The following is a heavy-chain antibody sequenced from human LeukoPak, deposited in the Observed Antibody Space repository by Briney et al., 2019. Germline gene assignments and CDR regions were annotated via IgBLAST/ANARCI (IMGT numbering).Heavy chain of an antibody. J-gene: IGHJ4*02. CDR2: ISGSGGST. CDR1: GFTFSSYA. D-gene: IGHD2-15*01. V-gene: IGHV3-23*01. Sequence: GGSLRLSCAASGFTFSSYAMSWVRQAPGKGLEWVSAISGSGGSTYYADSVKGRFTISRDNSKNTLYLQMNSLRAEDTAVYYCAKRQAIGYCSGGSCYPPPIDYWGQGTLVTVSS. CDR3: AKRQAIGYCSGGSCYPPPIDY.